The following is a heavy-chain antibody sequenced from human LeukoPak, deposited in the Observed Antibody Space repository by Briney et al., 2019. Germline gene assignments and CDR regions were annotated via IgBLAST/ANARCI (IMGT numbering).Heavy chain of an antibody. D-gene: IGHD2-15*01. Sequence: GGSLRLSCVPSGFSVGTNYMTWVRQAPGKGLEWVSVIYSGDNADSVKGRFTISRDTPKNTLYLQMNSLRVEDTAVYYCARDTGSGHYSGNRCRAAFDVWGQGTMVTVSS. J-gene: IGHJ3*01. CDR1: GFSVGTNY. CDR3: ARDTGSGHYSGNRCRAAFDV. CDR2: IYSGD. V-gene: IGHV3-53*01.